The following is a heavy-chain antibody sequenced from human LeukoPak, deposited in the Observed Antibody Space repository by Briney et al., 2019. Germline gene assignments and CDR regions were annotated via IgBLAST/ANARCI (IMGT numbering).Heavy chain of an antibody. V-gene: IGHV4-34*01. CDR1: GGSFSRYY. Sequence: SQTLSLTCAVYGGSFSRYYWSWIRQPPRKGREWIGEINHSVGTNYNPSLKSRVTISVDTSKNQFSLKLSSVTAADTAVYYCASEVLQAFDIWGQGTMVTASS. CDR2: INHSVGT. J-gene: IGHJ3*02. CDR3: ASEVLQAFDI. D-gene: IGHD5/OR15-5a*01.